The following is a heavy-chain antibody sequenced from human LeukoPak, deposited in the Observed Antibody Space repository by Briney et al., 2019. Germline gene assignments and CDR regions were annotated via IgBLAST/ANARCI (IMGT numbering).Heavy chain of an antibody. V-gene: IGHV4-30-4*01. CDR2: VYYSGNT. CDR1: GGSISSGDYY. CDR3: AREVEVGNWFDP. Sequence: PSETLSLTCTVSGGSISSGDYYWSWIRQPPGKGLEWIGYVYYSGNTYYNPSLKSRVTISVDTSKNQFSLKLTSVTAADTAVYYCAREVEVGNWFDPWGQGTLVTVSS. J-gene: IGHJ5*02.